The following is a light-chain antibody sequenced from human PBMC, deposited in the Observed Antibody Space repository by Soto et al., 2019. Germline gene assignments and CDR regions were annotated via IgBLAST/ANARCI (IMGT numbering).Light chain of an antibody. CDR3: CSYAGNRIFI. CDR1: SSDVGAYDL. J-gene: IGLJ2*01. CDR2: ENI. V-gene: IGLV2-23*01. Sequence: QSVLTQPASVSGSPGQSITISCIGTSSDVGAYDLVSWYQQHPGTAPRLTIYENIRRPSTITSRFSGSKSGNTASLTISGLRAEDEATYHCCSYAGNRIFIFGGGTKVTVL.